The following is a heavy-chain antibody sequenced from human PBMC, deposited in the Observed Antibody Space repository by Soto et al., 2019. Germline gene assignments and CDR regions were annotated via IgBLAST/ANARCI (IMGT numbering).Heavy chain of an antibody. CDR1: GGTFSSYA. CDR2: IIPIFGTA. D-gene: IGHD2-2*02. V-gene: IGHV1-69*13. Sequence: SVKVTCKASGGTFSSYAISWVRQAPGQGLEWMGGIIPIFGTANYAQKFQGRVTITADESTSTAYMELSSLRSEDTAVYYCARAPCSSTSCYTYYYYYGMDVWGQGTTVTVSS. CDR3: ARAPCSSTSCYTYYYYYGMDV. J-gene: IGHJ6*02.